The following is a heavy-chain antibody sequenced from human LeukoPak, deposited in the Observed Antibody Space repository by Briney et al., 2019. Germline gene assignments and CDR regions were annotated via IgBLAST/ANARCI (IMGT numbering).Heavy chain of an antibody. CDR3: ARQWETYDDFRNGPKNWFDP. CDR1: GDSISGFRFY. V-gene: IGHV4-39*07. J-gene: IGHJ5*02. Sequence: SETLSLTCTVSGDSISGFRFYWGWIRQPPGEGLEWIASIHPDGSTCFDPSLKSRVTISIDTSRNQFSLKLSAVTAADTATYYCARQWETYDDFRNGPKNWFDPWGQGTLVAVSS. D-gene: IGHD3-3*01. CDR2: IHPDGST.